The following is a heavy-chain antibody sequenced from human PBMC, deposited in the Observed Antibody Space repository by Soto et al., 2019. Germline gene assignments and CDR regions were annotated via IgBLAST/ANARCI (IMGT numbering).Heavy chain of an antibody. D-gene: IGHD1-1*01. CDR3: ATNNWNVPFDY. CDR1: GFTFSDYS. Sequence: DVQLVESGGGLIQPGGSLRLSCAASGFTFSDYSMNWVRRAPGKGLEWVSYISSSSSRRDYADSVKGRFTISRDNAKKSLYLQMNSLRDDDTAVYYCATNNWNVPFDYWGQGTLVTVSS. CDR2: ISSSSSRR. V-gene: IGHV3-48*02. J-gene: IGHJ4*02.